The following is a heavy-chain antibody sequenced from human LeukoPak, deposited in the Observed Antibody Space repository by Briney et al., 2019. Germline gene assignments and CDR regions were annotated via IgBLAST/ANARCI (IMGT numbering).Heavy chain of an antibody. CDR2: ISGGGGST. CDR3: AARGRGWFDP. CDR1: GFTFSSYA. J-gene: IGHJ5*02. V-gene: IGHV3-23*01. Sequence: GGSLRLSCAASGFTFSSYAMCWVRQAPREGGEWGSAISGGGGSTYYARSLKSRVTISRDNSRYTLYLQMTSLRATGTAVYYRAARGRGWFDPWGQGTLVTVSS.